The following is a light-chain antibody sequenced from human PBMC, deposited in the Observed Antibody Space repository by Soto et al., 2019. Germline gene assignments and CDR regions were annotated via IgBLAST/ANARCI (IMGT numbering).Light chain of an antibody. J-gene: IGKJ1*01. CDR1: QSISRW. CDR3: QQYNSYSWT. Sequence: DIQMTQSPSTLSASVGDIVTITCRASQSISRWLDWYQQKPGKAPKLLIYDASSLESGVPSRFGGSGSGTEFTLTISSLQPDDFATYYCQQYNSYSWTFGQGTKVEIK. V-gene: IGKV1-5*01. CDR2: DAS.